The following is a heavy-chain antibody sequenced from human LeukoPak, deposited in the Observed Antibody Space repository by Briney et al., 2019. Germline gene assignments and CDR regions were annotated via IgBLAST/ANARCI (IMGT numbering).Heavy chain of an antibody. V-gene: IGHV5-51*01. CDR2: IYPGDSDT. Sequence: GESLKILRKGSGYSFTTYWIGWVRQMPGKGLEWMGIIYPGDSDTRYSPSFQGQVTISADKSLSTAYLQWSSLKASDTAMYHCARRGYCSGGSCYSAPFAYGGEGALVTVSS. CDR1: GYSFTTYW. D-gene: IGHD2-15*01. CDR3: ARRGYCSGGSCYSAPFAY. J-gene: IGHJ4*02.